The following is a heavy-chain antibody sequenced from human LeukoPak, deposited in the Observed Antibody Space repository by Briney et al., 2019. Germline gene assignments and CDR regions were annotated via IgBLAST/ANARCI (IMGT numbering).Heavy chain of an antibody. CDR2: ISGSSGTR. V-gene: IGHV3-48*01. CDR1: GFSFSSYS. Sequence: GGSLRLSCAASGFSFSSYSMNWVRQAPGKGLEWVSYISGSSGTRYYVDSVKGRFTIPRDNAKNSLYLQMNSLRAEDTAVYYCARAPYTSGWYRGDNDYWGQGTLVTVSS. J-gene: IGHJ4*02. D-gene: IGHD6-19*01. CDR3: ARAPYTSGWYRGDNDY.